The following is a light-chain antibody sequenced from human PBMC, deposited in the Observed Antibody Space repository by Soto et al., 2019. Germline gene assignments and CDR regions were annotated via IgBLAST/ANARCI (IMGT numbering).Light chain of an antibody. CDR3: SAWDDSLNAFYV. CDR1: SSNIGTNY. CDR2: RDD. J-gene: IGLJ1*01. V-gene: IGLV1-47*01. Sequence: QSVLTQPPSASGTPGQRVSVSCSGSSSNIGTNYVYWYQHPPGAAPRLLIFRDDHRPAGVPVRFSASKSGTSASLAINGLRSEDEADYYCSAWDDSLNAFYVFGTGNKVTGL.